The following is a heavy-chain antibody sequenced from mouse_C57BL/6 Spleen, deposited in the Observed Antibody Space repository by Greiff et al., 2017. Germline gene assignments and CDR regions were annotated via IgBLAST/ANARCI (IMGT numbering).Heavy chain of an antibody. CDR3: GYGSCWDY. D-gene: IGHD1-1*01. CDR1: GYAFSSSW. V-gene: IGHV1-82*01. Sequence: VQLVESGPELVKPGASVKISCTASGYAFSSSWMNWVKQRPGKGLEWIGRIYPGDGDTNYNGTFKGKATLTADKSSSTAYMQLSSMTSEDSAVYFCGYGSCWDYWGQGTTLTVSS. J-gene: IGHJ2*01. CDR2: IYPGDGDT.